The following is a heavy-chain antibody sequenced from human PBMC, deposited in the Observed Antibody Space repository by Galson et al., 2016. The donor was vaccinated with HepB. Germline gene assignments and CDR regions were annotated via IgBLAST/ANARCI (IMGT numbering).Heavy chain of an antibody. CDR2: ISWNSGSI. D-gene: IGHD3-3*01. CDR3: AKSTYDFWSAWLFDY. Sequence: SLRLSCAASGFTFDDYAMHWVRQTPGKGLEWVSGISWNSGSIGYADSVKGRFTISRDNAKNSLYLQMNSLKPEDTAFYYCAKSTYDFWSAWLFDYWGQGILVTVST. J-gene: IGHJ4*02. CDR1: GFTFDDYA. V-gene: IGHV3-9*01.